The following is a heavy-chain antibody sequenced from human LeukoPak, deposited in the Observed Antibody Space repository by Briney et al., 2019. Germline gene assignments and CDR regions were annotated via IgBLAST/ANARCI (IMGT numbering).Heavy chain of an antibody. J-gene: IGHJ6*02. Sequence: QSGGSLRLSCAASGFTFRNYVIHWVRQAPGKGLEWVAVTSSDLNVKLYADSVKGRFTISRDNSKNTLYLQMNSLRAEDTAVYYCARGTVTNEWDVWGQGTTVTVSS. CDR2: TSSDLNVK. V-gene: IGHV3-30*14. CDR1: GFTFRNYV. D-gene: IGHD4-17*01. CDR3: ARGTVTNEWDV.